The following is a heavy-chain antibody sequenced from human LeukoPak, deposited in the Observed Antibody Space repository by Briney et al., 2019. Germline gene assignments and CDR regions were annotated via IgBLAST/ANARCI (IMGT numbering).Heavy chain of an antibody. CDR2: INPNSGGT. CDR3: ARVMSGQLGYNWFDP. J-gene: IGHJ5*02. Sequence: GASVKDSCKASGYTFTGYYMHWVRQAPGQGLEWMGWINPNSGGTNYAQKFQGRVTMTRDTPISTAYMELSRLRSDDTAVYYCARVMSGQLGYNWFDPWGQGTLVTVSS. CDR1: GYTFTGYY. D-gene: IGHD3-16*01. V-gene: IGHV1-2*02.